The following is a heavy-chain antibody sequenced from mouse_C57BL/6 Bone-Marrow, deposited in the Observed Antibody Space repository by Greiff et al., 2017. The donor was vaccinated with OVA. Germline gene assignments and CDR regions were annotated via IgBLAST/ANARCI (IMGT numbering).Heavy chain of an antibody. Sequence: EVQLQQSGPELVKPGDSVKISCKASGYSFTGYFMNWVMQSHGKSLEWIGRINPYNGDTFYNQKFKGKATLTVDKSSSTAHMELRSLTSEDSAVYYCARSGYYGSSQFAYWGQGTLVTVSA. CDR1: GYSFTGYF. J-gene: IGHJ3*01. CDR3: ARSGYYGSSQFAY. CDR2: INPYNGDT. D-gene: IGHD1-1*01. V-gene: IGHV1-20*01.